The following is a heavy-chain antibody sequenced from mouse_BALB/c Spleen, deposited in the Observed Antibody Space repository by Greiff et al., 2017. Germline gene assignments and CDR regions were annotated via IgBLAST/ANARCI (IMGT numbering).Heavy chain of an antibody. Sequence: VKVVESGPGLVAPSQSLSITCTVSGFSLTSYGVHWVRQPPGKGLEWLGVIWAGGSTNYNSALMSRLSISKDNSKSQVFLKMNSLQTDDTAMYYCASFITTATQAMDYWGQGTSVTVSS. CDR3: ASFITTATQAMDY. J-gene: IGHJ4*01. CDR2: IWAGGST. D-gene: IGHD1-2*01. V-gene: IGHV2-9*02. CDR1: GFSLTSYG.